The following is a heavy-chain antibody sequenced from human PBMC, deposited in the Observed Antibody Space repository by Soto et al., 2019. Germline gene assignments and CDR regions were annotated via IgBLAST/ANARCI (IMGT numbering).Heavy chain of an antibody. CDR3: AKATATYGGSFYI. V-gene: IGHV3-23*01. CDR1: GFICSSYD. J-gene: IGHJ3*02. Sequence: PGGSLRRSFAASGFICSSYDMCWARQAPGKVLDLVSTNLVDGPTFYVDSVKGRVTISIDSSKNNVYLQLNSVTAGDTAVYYCAKATATYGGSFYIGGQGKMVT. CDR2: NLVDGPT. D-gene: IGHD3-16*01.